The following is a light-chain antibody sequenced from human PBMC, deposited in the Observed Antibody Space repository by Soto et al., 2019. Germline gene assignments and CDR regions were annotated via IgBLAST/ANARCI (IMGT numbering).Light chain of an antibody. Sequence: NVMLTQPHSVSESPGKTVTSSCTRSSGSIASNYVQWYQQRPGSAPTTVIYEDNQRPAGVPDRFSGSIDSSSNSASLTISGLKTEDEADYYCQSYDSTNWVFGGGPKVTVL. J-gene: IGLJ3*02. CDR1: SGSIASNY. CDR2: EDN. V-gene: IGLV6-57*04. CDR3: QSYDSTNWV.